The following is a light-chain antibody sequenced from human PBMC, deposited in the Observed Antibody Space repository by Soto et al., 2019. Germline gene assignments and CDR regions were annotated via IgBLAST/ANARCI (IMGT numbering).Light chain of an antibody. CDR2: AAS. CDR3: LQDLSYPLI. Sequence: AIPMTQSPSSLSAAVGDRVTITCRASQGIRNDLGWYQQKPGKAPKLLIYAASSLQSGVPSRFGGSGSGTDFTLTITSLQPEDVATYYCLQDLSYPLIFGGGTKVEIK. V-gene: IGKV1-6*01. J-gene: IGKJ4*01. CDR1: QGIRND.